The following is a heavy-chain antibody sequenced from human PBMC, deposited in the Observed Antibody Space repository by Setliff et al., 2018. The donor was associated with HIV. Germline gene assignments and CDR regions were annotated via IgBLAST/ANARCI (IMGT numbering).Heavy chain of an antibody. V-gene: IGHV1-3*01. D-gene: IGHD3-22*01. Sequence: ASVKVSCKAFGYTFSTSAIHWVRQAPGQRLEWMGYINAGDDNTRYSEKFQGRVTITRDTSANTAYMELSSLRSEDTAVYYCARGGVYYYDSSGWSMDYWGQGTLVTVPQ. J-gene: IGHJ4*02. CDR2: INAGDDNT. CDR3: ARGGVYYYDSSGWSMDY. CDR1: GYTFSTSA.